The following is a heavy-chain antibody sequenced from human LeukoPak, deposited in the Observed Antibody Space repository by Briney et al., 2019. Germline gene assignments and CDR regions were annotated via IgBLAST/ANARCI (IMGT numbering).Heavy chain of an antibody. J-gene: IGHJ6*03. Sequence: ASVKVSCKASGYTFTGYYMHWVRQAPGQGLEWMGWINPNSGGTNYAQKFQGRVTMTRDTSISTAYMELSRLRSDDTAVYYCARAWYYYYYYMGVWGKGTTVPVSS. CDR1: GYTFTGYY. V-gene: IGHV1-2*02. CDR2: INPNSGGT. CDR3: ARAWYYYYYYMGV.